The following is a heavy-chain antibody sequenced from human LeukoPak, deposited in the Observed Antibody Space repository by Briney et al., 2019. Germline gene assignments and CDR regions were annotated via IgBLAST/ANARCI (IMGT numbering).Heavy chain of an antibody. CDR2: INHSGST. J-gene: IGHJ6*03. D-gene: IGHD4-23*01. V-gene: IGHV4-34*01. CDR3: ARRGYGGNSRSRVFYYYYYMDV. Sequence: SETLSLTCAVYGGSFSGYYWSWIRQPPGKGLEWIGEINHSGSTNYNPSLKSRVTISVDTSKNQFSLKLSSVTAADTAVYYCARRGYGGNSRSRVFYYYYYMDVWGKGTTVTISS. CDR1: GGSFSGYY.